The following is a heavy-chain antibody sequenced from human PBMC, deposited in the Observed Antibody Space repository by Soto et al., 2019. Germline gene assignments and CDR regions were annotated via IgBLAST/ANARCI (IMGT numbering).Heavy chain of an antibody. J-gene: IGHJ4*02. CDR1: GFTFSDYY. CDR3: ARHRTYGRYVGSDY. V-gene: IGHV3-11*01. CDR2: ISSSGSTI. D-gene: IGHD5-12*01. Sequence: PGGSLRLACAASGFTFSDYYMSWIRQAPGKGLEWVSYISSSGSTIYYADSVKGRFTISRDNAKNSLYLQMNSLRAEDTAVYYCARHRTYGRYVGSDYWGQGTLVTVSS.